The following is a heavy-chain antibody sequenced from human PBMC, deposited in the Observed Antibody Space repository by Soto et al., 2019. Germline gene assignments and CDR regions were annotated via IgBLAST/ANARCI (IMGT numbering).Heavy chain of an antibody. J-gene: IGHJ4*02. CDR3: ARDGTEYYGEYYDY. CDR1: GFTFSDYY. Sequence: QVQLVESGGGLVKPGGSLRLSCATSGFTFSDYYMSWIRQAPGKGMEWGSYIGTRGNTKYYADSVRGRFTISRDNAKNSLYLQMNSLRADDTAVYYCARDGTEYYGEYYDYWGQGIPVTVSS. CDR2: IGTRGNTK. D-gene: IGHD4-17*01. V-gene: IGHV3-11*01.